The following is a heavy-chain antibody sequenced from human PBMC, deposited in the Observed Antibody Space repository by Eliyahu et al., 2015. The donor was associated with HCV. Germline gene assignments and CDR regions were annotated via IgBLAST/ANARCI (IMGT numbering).Heavy chain of an antibody. CDR3: VAADTSMINDREY. D-gene: IGHD5-18*01. V-gene: IGHV1-2*02. J-gene: IGHJ4*02. CDR1: GYXFTDYH. CDR2: INPSSGGT. Sequence: QVQLVQSGAEVKKPGASVKVSCKASGYXFTDYHMHWVRQAPGQGLEWMGWINPSSGGTKYAQKFQDRVTMTSDTSISTAYMELGSLRSEDTAMFYCVAADTSMINDREYWGQGTRVTVSS.